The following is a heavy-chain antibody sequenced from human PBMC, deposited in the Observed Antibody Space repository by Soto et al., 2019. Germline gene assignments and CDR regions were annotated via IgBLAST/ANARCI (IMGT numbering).Heavy chain of an antibody. D-gene: IGHD6-19*01. CDR2: IYPGDSDT. CDR1: GYSFTSYW. J-gene: IGHJ6*02. Sequence: GESLKISCKGSGYSFTSYWIGWVRQMPGKGLEWMGIIYPGDSDTRYSPSFQGQVTISADKSISTAYLQWSSLKVSDTALYYCAREAVAAYSYYGMDVWGQGTTVTVSS. V-gene: IGHV5-51*01. CDR3: AREAVAAYSYYGMDV.